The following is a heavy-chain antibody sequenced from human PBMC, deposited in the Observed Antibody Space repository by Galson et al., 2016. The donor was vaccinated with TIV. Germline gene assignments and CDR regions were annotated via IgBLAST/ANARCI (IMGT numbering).Heavy chain of an antibody. CDR1: GFTLDDYA. V-gene: IGHV3-9*01. D-gene: IGHD2-21*01. CDR3: CKGSGDAPYYFYMDV. J-gene: IGHJ6*03. CDR2: ISWNGGVV. Sequence: SLRLSCAASGFTLDDYALHWVRQAPGKGLEWVSGISWNGGVVGSADSVKGRFTISRDNAKKSLYLQMNSLTTDDTAVYFCCKGSGDAPYYFYMDVWGEGTTVIVSS.